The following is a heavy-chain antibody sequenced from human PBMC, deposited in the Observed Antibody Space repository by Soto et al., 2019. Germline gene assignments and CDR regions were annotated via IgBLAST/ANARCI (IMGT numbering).Heavy chain of an antibody. D-gene: IGHD6-13*01. CDR3: ANAGYRSSWYYYYGMDV. V-gene: IGHV3-30*18. J-gene: IGHJ6*02. Sequence: GGSLRLSCAASGFTFSSYGMHWVRQAPGKGLEWVAFISYDGSNKYYADSVKGRFTISRDNSKNTLYLQMNSLRAEDTAVYYCANAGYRSSWYYYYGMDVWGQGTTVTVSS. CDR1: GFTFSSYG. CDR2: ISYDGSNK.